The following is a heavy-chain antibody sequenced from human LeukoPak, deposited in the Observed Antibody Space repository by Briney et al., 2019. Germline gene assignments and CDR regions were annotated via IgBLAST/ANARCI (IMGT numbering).Heavy chain of an antibody. CDR3: ARIRYDWSGMDV. Sequence: GGSLRLSCAASGFTFSSYWMHWVRQAPGKGLVWVSRINSDGSSTSYADSVEGRFTISRDNAKNTLYLQMNSLRAEDTAVYYCARIRYDWSGMDVWGQGTTVTVSS. J-gene: IGHJ6*02. CDR1: GFTFSSYW. V-gene: IGHV3-74*01. CDR2: INSDGSST. D-gene: IGHD1-20*01.